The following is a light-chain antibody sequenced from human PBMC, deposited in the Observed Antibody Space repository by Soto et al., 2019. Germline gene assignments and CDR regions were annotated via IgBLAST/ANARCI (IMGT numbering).Light chain of an antibody. CDR2: DTS. Sequence: QAVVTQEPSLTVSPGGTVTLTCDSSTGAVTSGHYPYWFQQKPGQAPRTLIYDTSNKHSWTPARFSGSLLGGKAALTLSGAQPEDEADYYCLLSYSSAQVFGGGTKLPS. V-gene: IGLV7-46*01. CDR3: LLSYSSAQV. CDR1: TGAVTSGHY. J-gene: IGLJ3*02.